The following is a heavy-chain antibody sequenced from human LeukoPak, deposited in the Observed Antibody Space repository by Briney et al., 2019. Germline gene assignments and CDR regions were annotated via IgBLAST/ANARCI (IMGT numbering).Heavy chain of an antibody. J-gene: IGHJ6*03. V-gene: IGHV4-59*01. D-gene: IGHD3-10*01. Sequence: PSETLSLTCTVSGGSISSYYWSWIRQPPGKGLEWIGYIYYSGSTNYNPSLKSRVTISVDTSKNQFSLKPSSVTAADTAVYYCARDKLAYYYGSGSYGRYYYMDVWGKGTTVTISS. CDR1: GGSISSYY. CDR2: IYYSGST. CDR3: ARDKLAYYYGSGSYGRYYYMDV.